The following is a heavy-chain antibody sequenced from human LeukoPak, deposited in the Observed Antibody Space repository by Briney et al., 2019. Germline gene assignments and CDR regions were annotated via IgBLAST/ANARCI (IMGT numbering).Heavy chain of an antibody. J-gene: IGHJ4*02. CDR3: ARLSAYYDILTGYSPYYFDY. CDR2: IYYSGST. V-gene: IGHV4-39*01. D-gene: IGHD3-9*01. Sequence: SETLSLTCTVSGGSISSSSYYWGWIRQPPGKGLEWIGSIYYSGSTYYNPSLKSRVTISVDTSKNQFSLKLSSVTAADTAVYYCARLSAYYDILTGYSPYYFDYWGQGTLATVSS. CDR1: GGSISSSSYY.